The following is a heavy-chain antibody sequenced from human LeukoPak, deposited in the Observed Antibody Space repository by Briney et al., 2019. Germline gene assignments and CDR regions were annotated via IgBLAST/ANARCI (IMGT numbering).Heavy chain of an antibody. CDR1: GGSFSGYY. CDR2: INHSGST. CDR3: ARDLVSGYYGSGSYSYYFDY. D-gene: IGHD3-10*01. J-gene: IGHJ4*02. V-gene: IGHV4-34*01. Sequence: PSETLSLTCAVYGGSFSGYYWSWIRQPPGKGLEWVGEINHSGSTNYNPSLKSRVTISVDTSKNQSSMKLSSVTAADTAVYYCARDLVSGYYGSGSYSYYFDYWGQGTLVTVSS.